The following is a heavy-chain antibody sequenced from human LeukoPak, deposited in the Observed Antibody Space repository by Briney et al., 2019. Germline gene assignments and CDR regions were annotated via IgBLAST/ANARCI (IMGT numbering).Heavy chain of an antibody. J-gene: IGHJ4*02. D-gene: IGHD1-26*01. CDR1: GESLSKYY. Sequence: SETLSLTCAVYGESLSKYYWTWIRQSPGKGLEWIGEINHRGSTNLNPSLKSRVTLSVDTSKHQFSLKLTSVTAADAAVYYCASSVGSTYYWGQGTLVTVSS. CDR2: INHRGST. CDR3: ASSVGSTYY. V-gene: IGHV4-34*01.